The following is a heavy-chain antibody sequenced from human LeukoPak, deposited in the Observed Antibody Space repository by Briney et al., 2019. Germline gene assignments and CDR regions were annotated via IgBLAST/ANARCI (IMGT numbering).Heavy chain of an antibody. CDR1: GFTFSSYG. V-gene: IGHV3-30*18. Sequence: GGSLRLSCAASGFTFSSYGMHWVRQAPGKGLEWVAVISYDGSNKYYADSVKGRFTISRDNSKNTLYLQMSSLRVEDTAIYYCAKVEGPGDYGDGSHFDYWGQGTLVTVSS. D-gene: IGHD4-17*01. CDR2: ISYDGSNK. CDR3: AKVEGPGDYGDGSHFDY. J-gene: IGHJ4*02.